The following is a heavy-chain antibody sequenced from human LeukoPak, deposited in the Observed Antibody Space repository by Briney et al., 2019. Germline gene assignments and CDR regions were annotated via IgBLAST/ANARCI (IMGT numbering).Heavy chain of an antibody. V-gene: IGHV1-8*01. D-gene: IGHD4-17*01. CDR3: AVHLPGDYLDP. CDR1: GYAFTVYD. J-gene: IGHJ5*02. Sequence: ASVKVSCKASGYAFTVYDINWVRQAAGQGLEWMGWMNPDSGNTDFAQKFQGRVTMTRNTSISTAYMELSSLTSEDTAVYYCAVHLPGDYLDPWGQGTLVTVSS. CDR2: MNPDSGNT.